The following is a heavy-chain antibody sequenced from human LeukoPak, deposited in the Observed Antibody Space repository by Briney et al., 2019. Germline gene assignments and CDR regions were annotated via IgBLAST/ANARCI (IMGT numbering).Heavy chain of an antibody. J-gene: IGHJ4*02. D-gene: IGHD4-17*01. CDR3: AKASSRYGDYDYFDY. CDR1: GFSFSTYA. CDR2: ISGSGGST. V-gene: IGHV3-23*01. Sequence: GGSLRLSCAASGFSFSTYAMSWVRQAPGKGLEWVSAISGSGGSTYYADSVKGRFTISRDNSKNTLYLQMNSLRAEDTAVYYCAKASSRYGDYDYFDYWGQGTLVTVSS.